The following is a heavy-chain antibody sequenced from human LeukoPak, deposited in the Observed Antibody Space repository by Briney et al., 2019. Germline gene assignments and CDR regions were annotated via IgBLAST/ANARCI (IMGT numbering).Heavy chain of an antibody. CDR1: GGSISSYY. D-gene: IGHD2-15*01. V-gene: IGHV4-59*01. J-gene: IGHJ3*02. CDR3: ARTPCSGGSCYSGGAFDI. CDR2: IYYSGST. Sequence: SETLSLTCTVSGGSISSYYWSWIRQPPGKGLEWIVYIYYSGSTNYNPSLKSRVTISVDTSKNQFSLKLSSVTAADTAVYYCARTPCSGGSCYSGGAFDIWGQGTMVTVSS.